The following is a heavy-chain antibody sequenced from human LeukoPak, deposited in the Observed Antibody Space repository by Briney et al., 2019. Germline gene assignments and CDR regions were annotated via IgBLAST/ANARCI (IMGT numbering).Heavy chain of an antibody. CDR2: ISYDGSNK. J-gene: IGHJ4*02. V-gene: IGHV3-30-3*01. D-gene: IGHD6-13*01. Sequence: GTSLRLSCAASGFTFNSYAMHWVRQAPGKGLEWVALISYDGSNKYYADSVKGRFTISRDNSKKTLYLQMNSLRAEDTALYYCVRDLEKSSSWYPKSPPEHWGQGTLVTVSS. CDR1: GFTFNSYA. CDR3: VRDLEKSSSWYPKSPPEH.